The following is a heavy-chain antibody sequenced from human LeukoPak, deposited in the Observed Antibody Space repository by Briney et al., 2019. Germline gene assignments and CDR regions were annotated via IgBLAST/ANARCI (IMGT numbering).Heavy chain of an antibody. J-gene: IGHJ4*02. Sequence: SVKVSCKASGGTFSRYVISWVRPAPGQGLEWMGGIIPIFGTTNYAQKCLGRVTITADESTSTAYIDLSSLRSEDTAVYYCASPRLMGIAAAGGMFDEWGQGCLVTVSS. CDR3: ASPRLMGIAAAGGMFDE. CDR2: IIPIFGTT. D-gene: IGHD6-13*01. V-gene: IGHV1-69*13. CDR1: GGTFSRYV.